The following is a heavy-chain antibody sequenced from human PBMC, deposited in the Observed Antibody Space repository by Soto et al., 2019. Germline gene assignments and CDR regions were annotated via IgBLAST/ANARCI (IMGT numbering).Heavy chain of an antibody. V-gene: IGHV4-31*03. CDR3: ARGGSSTANWIDP. CDR1: GDAIYIGGYY. J-gene: IGHJ5*02. CDR2: IYHTGKT. D-gene: IGHD2-2*01. Sequence: SSETLPLTCTVSGDAIYIGGYYWTWIRQHPGKGLEWLGYIYHTGKTYYNPSLESRVTMSVDTSKNQFSLKLASVTAADPAVYFGARGGSSTANWIDPWRQGTLVTVSS.